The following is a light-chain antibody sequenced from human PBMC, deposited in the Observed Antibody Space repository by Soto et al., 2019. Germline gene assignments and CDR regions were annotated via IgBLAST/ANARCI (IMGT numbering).Light chain of an antibody. Sequence: EIVLTQSPGTLSLSPGERATLSCRASQSVSSSYLAWYQQKPGQAPRLLIYGASSRATGIPDRFSGSGSGTDFTLTISRLEPEDFAVYYCQQYCSSPKTFGQATTVDIK. CDR3: QQYCSSPKT. CDR2: GAS. CDR1: QSVSSSY. V-gene: IGKV3-20*01. J-gene: IGKJ1*01.